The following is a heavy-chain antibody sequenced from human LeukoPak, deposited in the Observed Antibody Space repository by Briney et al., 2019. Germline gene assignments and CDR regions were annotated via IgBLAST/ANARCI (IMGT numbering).Heavy chain of an antibody. D-gene: IGHD3-22*01. J-gene: IGHJ4*02. CDR3: ASRNFYDSSGYYFDY. V-gene: IGHV4-34*01. CDR2: INHSGST. Sequence: SETLSLTCTVSGGSISGYYWSWIRQPPGKGLEWIGEINHSGSTNYNPSLKSRVTISVDTSKNQFSLKLSSVTAADTAVYYCASRNFYDSSGYYFDYWGQGTLVTVSS. CDR1: GGSISGYY.